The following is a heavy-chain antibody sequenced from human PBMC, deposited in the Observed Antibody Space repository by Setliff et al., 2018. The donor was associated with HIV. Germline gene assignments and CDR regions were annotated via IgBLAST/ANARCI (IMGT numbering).Heavy chain of an antibody. Sequence: GGSLRLSCAASGFTFSSYSMNWVRQAPGKGLEWVSSISSSFSYIYYADSVKGRFTISRDNAKNSLYLQMNSLRAEDTAVYYCARSHYYYYYMDVWGKGTTVTAP. V-gene: IGHV3-21*01. CDR2: ISSSFSYI. CDR3: ARSHYYYYYMDV. J-gene: IGHJ6*03. CDR1: GFTFSSYS.